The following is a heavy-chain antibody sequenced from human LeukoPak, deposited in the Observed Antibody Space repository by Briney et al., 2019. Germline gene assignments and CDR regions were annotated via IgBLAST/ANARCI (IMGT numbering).Heavy chain of an antibody. J-gene: IGHJ2*01. CDR1: GGTFSSYA. CDR2: IIPIFGTA. CDR3: ARDLSPTQLVVVWYLDL. D-gene: IGHD6-13*01. V-gene: IGHV1-69*13. Sequence: GASVKVSCKASGGTFSSYAISWVRQAPGQGLEWMGGIIPIFGTANYAQKFQGRVTITADESTSTAYMEVSSLRSEDTAVYYCARDLSPTQLVVVWYLDLWGRGTLVTVSS.